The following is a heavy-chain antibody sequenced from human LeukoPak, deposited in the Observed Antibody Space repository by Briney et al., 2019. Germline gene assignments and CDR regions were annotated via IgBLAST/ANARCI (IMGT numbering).Heavy chain of an antibody. CDR2: INHSGST. Sequence: SETLSLTCAVYGGSFSGYYWSWIRQPPGKGMEWIGEINHSGSTNYNPSLKSRVTISVDTSKNQFSLKLSSVTAADTAVYYCARETWPKWSGYYGYYYMDVWGKGTTVTVSS. CDR1: GGSFSGYY. D-gene: IGHD3-3*01. J-gene: IGHJ6*03. V-gene: IGHV4-34*01. CDR3: ARETWPKWSGYYGYYYMDV.